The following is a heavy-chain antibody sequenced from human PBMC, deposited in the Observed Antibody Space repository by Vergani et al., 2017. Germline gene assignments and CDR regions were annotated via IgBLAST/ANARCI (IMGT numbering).Heavy chain of an antibody. CDR1: GASINNGHYS. V-gene: IGHV4-39*01. D-gene: IGHD2-2*01. CDR2: VYSNGST. J-gene: IGHJ4*02. CDR3: VCRATRPTRCFDW. Sequence: QVQLQESGPGLVKPSQTLSLTCTVSGASINNGHYSWGWIRQPPGKGLEWIGSVYSNGSTYYNPSLKSRVTTSVDTSKNQFSLQLTSVTAADTAVYRCVCRATRPTRCFDWWGQGTLIIVSS.